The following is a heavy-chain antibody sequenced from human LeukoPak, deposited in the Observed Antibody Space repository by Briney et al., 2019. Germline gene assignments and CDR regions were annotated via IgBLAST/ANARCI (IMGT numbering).Heavy chain of an antibody. CDR2: VHQTGSP. Sequence: SETLPLTCDVSGSSVNSDQYWGWMRHSPGAGLEWIGSVHQTGSPYYNPSLGSRVSLSIDSTKNSFSLRLTSVTAADTAVYYCAMLRLGELSLLANAYDIWGQGTMVIVSS. V-gene: IGHV4-38-2*01. D-gene: IGHD3-16*02. CDR1: GSSVNSDQY. J-gene: IGHJ3*02. CDR3: AMLRLGELSLLANAYDI.